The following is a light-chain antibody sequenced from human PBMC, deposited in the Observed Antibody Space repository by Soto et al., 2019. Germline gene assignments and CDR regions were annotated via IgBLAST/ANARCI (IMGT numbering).Light chain of an antibody. V-gene: IGKV1-39*01. J-gene: IGKJ1*01. CDR2: AAS. Sequence: DIQMTQSPSSLSASVGDRVTITCRASQSISSYLNWYQQKPGKAPKLLIYAASSLQSGVPSRFSGSGSGTDVTLTISSRQPEDFATYYCHQSYSSPTWTFGQGTKVEIK. CDR3: HQSYSSPTWT. CDR1: QSISSY.